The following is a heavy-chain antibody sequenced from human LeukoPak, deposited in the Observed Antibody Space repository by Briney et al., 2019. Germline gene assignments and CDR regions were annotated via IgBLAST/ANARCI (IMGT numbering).Heavy chain of an antibody. D-gene: IGHD3-22*01. CDR3: AKGSYYDSSGPFYFDY. V-gene: IGHV3-23*01. CDR1: GFTFSSYA. CDR2: ISGSGDNT. J-gene: IGHJ4*02. Sequence: GGSLRLSCAASGFTFSSYAMSWVRQAPGKGLERVSGISGSGDNTYYADSVKGRFTISRDNSKNTLYVQVNSLGTEDTAAYYCAKGSYYDSSGPFYFDYWGQGTLVTVSS.